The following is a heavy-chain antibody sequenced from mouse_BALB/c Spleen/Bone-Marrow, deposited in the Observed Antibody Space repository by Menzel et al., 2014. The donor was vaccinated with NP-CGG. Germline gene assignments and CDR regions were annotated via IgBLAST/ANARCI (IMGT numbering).Heavy chain of an antibody. CDR3: ARVSSTMITTVFAY. Sequence: QVQLQQSGPGLVAPSQSLSITCTVSGFSLTSYGVHWVRQPPGKGLEWLGVIWVGGSTNYNSALMSRLSISKDNSKSQVFLKMNSLQTDDTAMYYCARVSSTMITTVFAYWGQGTLVTVSA. CDR1: GFSLTSYG. J-gene: IGHJ3*01. D-gene: IGHD2-4*01. V-gene: IGHV2-9*02. CDR2: IWVGGST.